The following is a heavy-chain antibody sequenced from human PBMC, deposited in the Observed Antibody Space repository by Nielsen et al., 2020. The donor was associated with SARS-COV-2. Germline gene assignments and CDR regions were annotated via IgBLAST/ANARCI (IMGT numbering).Heavy chain of an antibody. J-gene: IGHJ6*02. Sequence: ASVKVSSKPFGITFPATKKNWLDQAPDQGLRWMGRTNPTRGGTNYAQKFQGTVTMTRDASISTVYMELTSDDTAVYYCARARATIFGLVMSYGMDVWGQGTTVAVSS. CDR2: TNPTRGGT. CDR1: GITFPATK. V-gene: IGHV1-2*06. D-gene: IGHD3/OR15-3a*01. CDR3: ARARATIFGLVMSYGMDV.